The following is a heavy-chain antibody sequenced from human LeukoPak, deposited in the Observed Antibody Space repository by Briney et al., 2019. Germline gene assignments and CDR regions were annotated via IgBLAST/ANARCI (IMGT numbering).Heavy chain of an antibody. CDR2: INSNSGGT. J-gene: IGHJ4*02. CDR1: GYTFTAYY. V-gene: IGHV1-2*02. D-gene: IGHD3-22*01. Sequence: GASVKVSCKASGYTFTAYYMHWVRQAPGQGLEWMEWINSNSGGTNFAQKFQGRVTMTRDTSISTAYMELSSLRSDDTAVYYCARGEKVATMIVTGYWGQGTLVTVSS. CDR3: ARGEKVATMIVTGY.